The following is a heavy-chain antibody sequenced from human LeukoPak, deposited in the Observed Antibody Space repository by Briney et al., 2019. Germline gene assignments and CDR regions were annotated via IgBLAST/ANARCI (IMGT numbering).Heavy chain of an antibody. J-gene: IGHJ3*01. CDR2: MNPNSGNT. CDR3: AREPLRGRAGDNAFDL. Sequence: ASVKVSCRASGYAFNTYDVNWGRQATGQGLEWMGWMNPNSGNTGYAEKLQGRVTMTRDTSTNTAYMELRSLISDDTAVYYCAREPLRGRAGDNAFDLWGQGTMVTVSS. V-gene: IGHV1-8*01. D-gene: IGHD7-27*01. CDR1: GYAFNTYD.